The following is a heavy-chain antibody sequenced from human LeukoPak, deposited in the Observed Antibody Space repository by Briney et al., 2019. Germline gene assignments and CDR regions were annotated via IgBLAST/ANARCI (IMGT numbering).Heavy chain of an antibody. J-gene: IGHJ6*02. Sequence: SETLSLTCAVSGGSISSNNWWGWVRQPPGKGLEWIGEIYHSGSTNYNPSLKSRVTISVDTSKNQFSLKLSSVTAADTAVYYCARGRSAPYYYYGMDVWGQGTTVTVSS. V-gene: IGHV4-4*02. CDR2: IYHSGST. CDR1: GGSISSNNW. D-gene: IGHD6-6*01. CDR3: ARGRSAPYYYYGMDV.